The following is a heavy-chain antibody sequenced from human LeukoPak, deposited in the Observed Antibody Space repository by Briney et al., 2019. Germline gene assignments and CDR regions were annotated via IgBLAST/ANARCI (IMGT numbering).Heavy chain of an antibody. V-gene: IGHV1-69*04. CDR3: ARDGVGAGDYYDSSGYYFDY. D-gene: IGHD3-22*01. J-gene: IGHJ4*02. Sequence: GASVKVSCKASGGTFSSYATSWVRQAPGQGLEWMGRIIPILGIANYAQKFQGRVTITADKSTSTAYMELSSLRSEDTAVYYCARDGVGAGDYYDSSGYYFDYWGQGTLVTVSS. CDR2: IIPILGIA. CDR1: GGTFSSYA.